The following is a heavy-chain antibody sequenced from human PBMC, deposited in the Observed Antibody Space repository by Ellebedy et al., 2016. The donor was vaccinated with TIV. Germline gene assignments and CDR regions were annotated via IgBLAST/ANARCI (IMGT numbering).Heavy chain of an antibody. D-gene: IGHD3-22*01. CDR3: ASPTCDNSDYYYLRFSN. CDR2: MYNTGTT. Sequence: MPSETLSLTCTVSGGSIRSSCYYWAWVRQPPGEGREWIGSMYNTGTTSYNPSLRSRVTLSLDTSKNQFSLRLSSVTAADTAVYFCASPTCDNSDYYYLRFSNWGQGTPVTVSS. CDR1: GGSIRSSCYY. J-gene: IGHJ1*01. V-gene: IGHV4-39*01.